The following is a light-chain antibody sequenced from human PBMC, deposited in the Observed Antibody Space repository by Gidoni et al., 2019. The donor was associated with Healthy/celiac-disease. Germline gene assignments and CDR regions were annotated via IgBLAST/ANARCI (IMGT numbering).Light chain of an antibody. J-gene: IGKJ1*01. CDR1: QSISSD. Sequence: DIQMTQSPSSLSASVGDRDTITCRASQSISSDLNWYQQKPGKAPKLLIYAASSLQSWVPSRFSGSGSGTDFTLTISSLQPEDFATYYCQQSYSTLLWTFGQGTKVEIK. V-gene: IGKV1-39*01. CDR2: AAS. CDR3: QQSYSTLLWT.